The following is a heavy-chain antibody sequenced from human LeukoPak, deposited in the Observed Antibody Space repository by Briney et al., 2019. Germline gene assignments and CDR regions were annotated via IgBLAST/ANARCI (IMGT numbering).Heavy chain of an antibody. D-gene: IGHD2/OR15-2a*01. J-gene: IGHJ4*02. CDR1: GGSISSGSYY. Sequence: SETLSLTCTVSGGSISSGSYYWSWIRQPAGKGLEWIGRIYTSGSTNYNPSLKSRVTISVDTSKNQFSLKLSSVTAADTAMYYCARGSPLSPAGDYWGQGTLVTVSS. V-gene: IGHV4-61*02. CDR3: ARGSPLSPAGDY. CDR2: IYTSGST.